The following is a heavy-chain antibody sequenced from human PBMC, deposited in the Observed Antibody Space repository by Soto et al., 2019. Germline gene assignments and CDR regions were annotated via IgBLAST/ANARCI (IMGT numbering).Heavy chain of an antibody. J-gene: IGHJ3*02. V-gene: IGHV1-3*01. CDR1: GYTFTSYA. Sequence: ASVKVSCKASGYTFTSYAMHWVRQAPGQRLEWMGWINAGNGNTKYSQKFQGRVTITRDTSASTAYMELSSLRSEDTAVYYCASASGGSDVFDIWGQGTMVTVSS. CDR3: ASASGGSDVFDI. D-gene: IGHD6-13*01. CDR2: INAGNGNT.